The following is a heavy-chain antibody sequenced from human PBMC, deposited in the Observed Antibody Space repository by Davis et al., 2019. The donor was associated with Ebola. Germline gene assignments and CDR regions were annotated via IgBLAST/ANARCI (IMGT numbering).Heavy chain of an antibody. D-gene: IGHD3-22*01. J-gene: IGHJ4*02. CDR2: ISYDGSNK. CDR3: AKEENYYDSSGYSNYFDY. Sequence: GGSLRLSCAASGFTFSSYGMHWVRQAPGKGLEWVAVISYDGSNKYYADSVKGRFTISRDNSKNTLYLQMNSLRAEDTAVYYCAKEENYYDSSGYSNYFDYWGQGTLVTVSS. V-gene: IGHV3-30*18. CDR1: GFTFSSYG.